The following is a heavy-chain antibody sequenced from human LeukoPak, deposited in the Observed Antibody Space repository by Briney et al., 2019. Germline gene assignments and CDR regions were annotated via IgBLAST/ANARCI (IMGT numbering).Heavy chain of an antibody. J-gene: IGHJ6*02. CDR1: GYTLTEFS. V-gene: IGHV1-24*01. CDR2: FAPEDDKT. CDR3: ATRDCSGASCSQYYYYYGLDL. D-gene: IGHD2-15*01. Sequence: ASVKVSCKVSGYTLTEFSIHWVRQAPGKGLEWMGGFAPEDDKTIYAQKFQGRLTVTEDTSTDTAYMELSSLRAEDTAVYYCATRDCSGASCSQYYYYYGLDLWGQGTTVTVSS.